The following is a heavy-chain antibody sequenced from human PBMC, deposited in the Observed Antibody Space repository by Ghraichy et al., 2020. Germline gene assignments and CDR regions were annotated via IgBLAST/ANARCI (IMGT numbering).Heavy chain of an antibody. CDR2: ISYDGNKK. CDR3: ARATAMIVGDYFDY. Sequence: GGSLRLSCAASGFTFSSYAIHWVRQAAGKGLEWVAVISYDGNKKDYTDSVKGRFTISRDNSKNTLYLQMNSLRPEDTGVYYCARATAMIVGDYFDYWGQGTLVTVAS. D-gene: IGHD3-22*01. V-gene: IGHV3-30*04. J-gene: IGHJ4*02. CDR1: GFTFSSYA.